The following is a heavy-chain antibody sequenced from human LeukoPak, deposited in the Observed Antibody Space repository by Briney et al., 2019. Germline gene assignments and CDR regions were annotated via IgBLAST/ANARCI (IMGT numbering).Heavy chain of an antibody. V-gene: IGHV3-23*01. CDR1: GFTFRSYS. CDR3: AKVSAVPPRLFDY. J-gene: IGHJ4*02. D-gene: IGHD1-26*01. Sequence: GGSLRLSCAGSGFTFRSYSMSWVRQAPGKGLEWVSAISGSGGSTYYADSVKGRFTISRDNSKNTLYLQMNSLRAEDTAVYYCAKVSAVPPRLFDYWGQGTLVTVSS. CDR2: ISGSGGST.